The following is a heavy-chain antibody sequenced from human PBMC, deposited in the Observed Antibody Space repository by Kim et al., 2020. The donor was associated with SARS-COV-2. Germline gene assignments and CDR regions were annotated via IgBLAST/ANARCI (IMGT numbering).Heavy chain of an antibody. CDR2: ISHSCGTI. CDR1: GFTFSVYS. D-gene: IGHD3-22*01. V-gene: IGHV3-48*01. CDR3: ARPQTTVPSGDYVS. J-gene: IGHJ5*02. Sequence: GGSLRLSCVASGFTFSVYSMNWVRQTPGKGLEWISYISHSCGTIHYADSVKGRFIISRDNAKNSLYLQKNSLRGEDTAVYYCARPQTTVPSGDYVSWGQGTLVTVSP.